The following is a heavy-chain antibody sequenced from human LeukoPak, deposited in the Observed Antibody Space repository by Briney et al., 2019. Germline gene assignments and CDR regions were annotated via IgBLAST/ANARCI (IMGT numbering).Heavy chain of an antibody. J-gene: IGHJ4*02. CDR3: ARQYYYDSHTFDY. D-gene: IGHD3-22*01. V-gene: IGHV4-59*08. Sequence: ASETLSLTCVVHGGSFSGYYWSWIRQPPGKGLEWIGYIYYSGSTNYNPSLKSRVTISVDTSKNQFSLKLSSVTAADTAVYYCARQYYYDSHTFDYWGQGTLVAVSS. CDR1: GGSFSGYY. CDR2: IYYSGST.